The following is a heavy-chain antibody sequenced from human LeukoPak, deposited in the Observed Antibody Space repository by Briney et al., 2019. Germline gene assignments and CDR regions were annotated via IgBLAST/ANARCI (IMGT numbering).Heavy chain of an antibody. Sequence: LSLTCAVYGGSFSGYYWSWIRQAPGKGLEWVSYISSSGSTIYYADSVKGRFTISRDNAKNSLYLQMNSLRAEDTAVYYCARDFYSSGWSDAFDIWGQGTMVTVSS. CDR2: ISSSGSTI. J-gene: IGHJ3*02. CDR3: ARDFYSSGWSDAFDI. CDR1: GGSFSGYY. D-gene: IGHD6-19*01. V-gene: IGHV3-11*04.